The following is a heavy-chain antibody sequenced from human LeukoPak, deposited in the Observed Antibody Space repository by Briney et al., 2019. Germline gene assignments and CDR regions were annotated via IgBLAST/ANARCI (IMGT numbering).Heavy chain of an antibody. D-gene: IGHD2-21*02. J-gene: IGHJ6*04. CDR3: ASGPGGDPIYYYYYGMDV. CDR2: IIPIFGTA. V-gene: IGHV1-69*01. CDR1: GGTFSSYA. Sequence: SVKVSCKASGGTFSSYAISWVRQAPGQGLEWMGGIIPIFGTANYAQKFQGRVTITADESTSTAYMELSSLRSEDTAVYYCASGPGGDPIYYYYYGMDVWGKGTTVTVSS.